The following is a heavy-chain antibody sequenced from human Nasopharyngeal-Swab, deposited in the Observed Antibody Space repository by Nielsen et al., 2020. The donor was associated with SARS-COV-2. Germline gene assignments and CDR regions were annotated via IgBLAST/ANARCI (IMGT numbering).Heavy chain of an antibody. V-gene: IGHV3-21*01. CDR2: ISSSSSYI. J-gene: IGHJ6*02. D-gene: IGHD6-19*01. CDR1: GFTFSSYS. CDR3: ARADLAVAGTGGYYGMDV. Sequence: GSLKISCAASGFTFSSYSMNWVRQAPGKGLEWVSSISSSSSYIYYADSVKGRFTISRDNAENSLYLQMNSLRAEDTAVYYCARADLAVAGTGGYYGMDVWGQGTTVTVSS.